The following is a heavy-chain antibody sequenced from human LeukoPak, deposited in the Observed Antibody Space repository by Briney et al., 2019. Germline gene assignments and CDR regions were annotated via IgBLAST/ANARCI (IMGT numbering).Heavy chain of an antibody. J-gene: IGHJ4*02. V-gene: IGHV3-48*03. CDR3: ATDDLKNRGYYNIED. D-gene: IGHD3-22*01. CDR2: ISSSGSTT. CDR1: GFSFSSYE. Sequence: PGGSLRLSCAASGFSFSSYEMNWVRQAPGKGLEWVSYISSSGSTTYYVDSVKGRFTISRDNAKGSLYLQMNSLRAEDTAVYFCATDDLKNRGYYNIEDWGQGTLVTVSS.